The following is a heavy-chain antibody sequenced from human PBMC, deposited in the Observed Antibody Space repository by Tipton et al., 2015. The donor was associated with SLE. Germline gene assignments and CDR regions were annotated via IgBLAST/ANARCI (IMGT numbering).Heavy chain of an antibody. D-gene: IGHD5-24*01. J-gene: IGHJ4*02. CDR2: IYHTGST. Sequence: TLSLTCTVSGVSTTTYYWSWIRQPPGKGLEWIGYIYHTGSTTYNPSIKSRVSMSVDTSKNQFSLELSSVTAADTAVYFCARLREDHNYDFVIWGQGTLVTVSS. V-gene: IGHV4-59*01. CDR1: GVSTTTYY. CDR3: ARLREDHNYDFVI.